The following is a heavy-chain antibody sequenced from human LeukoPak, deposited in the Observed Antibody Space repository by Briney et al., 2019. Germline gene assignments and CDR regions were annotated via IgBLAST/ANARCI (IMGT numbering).Heavy chain of an antibody. D-gene: IGHD2-8*01. V-gene: IGHV3-7*01. CDR2: IKLDGSEK. CDR3: ARKGVDHYYYYMDV. CDR1: GFTFSSYW. J-gene: IGHJ6*03. Sequence: GGSLRLSCAASGFTFSSYWMSWVRQAPGKGLEWVANIKLDGSEKYYVDSVKGRFTISRDNAKYSLYLQMNSLRAEDTAVYYCARKGVDHYYYYMDVWGKGTTVTVSS.